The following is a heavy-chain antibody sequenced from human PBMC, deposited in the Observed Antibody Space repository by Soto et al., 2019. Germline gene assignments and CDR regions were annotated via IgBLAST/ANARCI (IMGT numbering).Heavy chain of an antibody. CDR2: ISYDGINK. J-gene: IGHJ4*02. V-gene: IGHV3-30*18. CDR3: AKDSGSGWHGEYYFDY. Sequence: QVQLVESGGGVVQPGRSLRLSCAASGFTFSNCAMHWVRQAPGTGLEWVAIISYDGINKDYADSVKGRFTISRDNSQNTLYLQMNGLTAEDTAVYFCAKDSGSGWHGEYYFDYWGQGTLVTVSS. CDR1: GFTFSNCA. D-gene: IGHD6-25*01.